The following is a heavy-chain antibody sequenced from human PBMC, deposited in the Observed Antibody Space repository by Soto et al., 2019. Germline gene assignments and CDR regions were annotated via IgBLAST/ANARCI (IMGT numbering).Heavy chain of an antibody. CDR2: NIPIFGTP. CDR3: ATLGNYYAFDI. V-gene: IGHV1-69*01. J-gene: IGHJ3*02. D-gene: IGHD1-7*01. CDR1: GGTFSSYT. Sequence: QVQLVQSGAEVKKPGSSVKVSCKASGGTFSSYTISWVRQAPGQGLEWVGANIPIFGTPNYALKFKGRVTIIADELTSTAYMELNSLRSEDTAVYYCATLGNYYAFDIWGQGTIVTVSS.